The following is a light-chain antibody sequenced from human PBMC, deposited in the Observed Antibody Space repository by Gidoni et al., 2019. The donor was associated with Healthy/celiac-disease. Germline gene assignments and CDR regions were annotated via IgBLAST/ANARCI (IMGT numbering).Light chain of an antibody. CDR2: LGS. J-gene: IGKJ2*01. Sequence: EMVMTQARLSLRVTPGQTASISCRSSQSLLHSNGYSYLNWYLQKPGQSPQLLIYLGSNRASGVPYRFSGSGSGTDFTLKISRVEAEDVGVYYCMQALQTPYTFXXXTKLEIK. V-gene: IGKV2-28*01. CDR3: MQALQTPYT. CDR1: QSLLHSNGYSY.